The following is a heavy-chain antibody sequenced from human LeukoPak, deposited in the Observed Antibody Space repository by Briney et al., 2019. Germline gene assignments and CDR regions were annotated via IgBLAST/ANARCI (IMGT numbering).Heavy chain of an antibody. CDR2: IKSENDGAAT. Sequence: GGSLRLSCAVSGFNFDIAWMNWVREAPGEGLEWVGRIKSENDGAATDYGAPVRGRFTISIDDSKNMLYLQMNSLKTEDTAVYYCVSRDAYKPRYFMDVWGKGTTVTVSS. V-gene: IGHV3-15*01. CDR3: VSRDAYKPRYFMDV. J-gene: IGHJ6*03. D-gene: IGHD5-24*01. CDR1: GFNFDIAW.